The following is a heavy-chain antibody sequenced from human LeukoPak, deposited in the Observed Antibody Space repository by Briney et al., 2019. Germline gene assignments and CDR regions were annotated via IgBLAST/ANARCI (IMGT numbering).Heavy chain of an antibody. D-gene: IGHD5-24*01. CDR2: INPSDGST. CDR3: ARSFLRDGYYPPGS. Sequence: GASVKVSFKASGYTFTSYYMHWVRQAPGQGLEWMGIINPSDGSTIYVQKYQGRVTVTRDTSTSTVYMELSSLRSEDTAVYYCARSFLRDGYYPPGSSGQGTLVTVSS. J-gene: IGHJ5*02. V-gene: IGHV1-46*01. CDR1: GYTFTSYY.